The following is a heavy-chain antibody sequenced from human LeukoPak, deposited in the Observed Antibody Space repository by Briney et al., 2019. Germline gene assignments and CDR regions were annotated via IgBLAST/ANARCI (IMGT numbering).Heavy chain of an antibody. V-gene: IGHV4-61*09. CDR3: GVDGDY. Sequence: SQTLSLTCTVSGGSISSGSYYWSWIRQPAGKGLEWIGEINHSGSTNYNPSLKSRVTISVDTSKNQFSLKLSSVTAADTAVYYCGVDGDYRGQGTLVTVSS. CDR2: INHSGST. CDR1: GGSISSGSYY. J-gene: IGHJ4*02. D-gene: IGHD3-9*01.